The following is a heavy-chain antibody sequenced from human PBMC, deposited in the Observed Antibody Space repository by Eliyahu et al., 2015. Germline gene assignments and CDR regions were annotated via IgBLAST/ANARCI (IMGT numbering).Heavy chain of an antibody. D-gene: IGHD6-19*01. J-gene: IGHJ3*02. Sequence: QVQLVQSGAEVKKPGASVKVSCKVSGYTLXELSMHWVRQAPGKGLEWMGVFDPEDGETIYAQKFQGRVTMTEDTSTDTAYMELSSLRSEDTAVYYCATAQLTAEWKWLAFDIWGQGTMSPSLQ. V-gene: IGHV1-24*01. CDR1: GYTLXELS. CDR3: ATAQLTAEWKWLAFDI. CDR2: FDPEDGET.